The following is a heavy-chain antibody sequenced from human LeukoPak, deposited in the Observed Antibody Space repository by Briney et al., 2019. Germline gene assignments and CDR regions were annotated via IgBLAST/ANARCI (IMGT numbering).Heavy chain of an antibody. J-gene: IGHJ3*02. CDR3: AKVRMITMIAYDAFDI. Sequence: GGSLRLSCAASGFTVSSNYMSWVRQAPGKGLEWVSVIYSGGSTYYADSVKGRFTISRDNSKNTLYLQMNSLRAEDTAVYYCAKVRMITMIAYDAFDIWGQGTMVTVSS. CDR2: IYSGGST. D-gene: IGHD3-22*01. CDR1: GFTVSSNY. V-gene: IGHV3-53*01.